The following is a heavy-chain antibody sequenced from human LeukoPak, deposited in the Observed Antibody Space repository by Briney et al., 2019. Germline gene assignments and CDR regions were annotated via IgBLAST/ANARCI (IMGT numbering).Heavy chain of an antibody. CDR1: GYTFTGYY. J-gene: IGHJ5*02. D-gene: IGHD3-10*01. CDR2: INPNSGGT. V-gene: IGHV1-2*02. Sequence: ASVKVSCKASGYTFTGYYMHWVRQALGQGLEWMGWINPNSGGTNYAQKFQGRVTMTRDTSISTAYMELSRLRSDDTAVYYCAXXXXXXXXXXIITCFAPWGQETLVTVSS. CDR3: AXXXXXXXXXXIITCFAP.